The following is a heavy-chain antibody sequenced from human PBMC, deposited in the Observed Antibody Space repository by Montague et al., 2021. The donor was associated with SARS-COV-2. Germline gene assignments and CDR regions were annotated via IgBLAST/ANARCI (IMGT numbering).Heavy chain of an antibody. CDR3: ARVAPYTDDYYFDY. Sequence: SQTLSLTCTVSGGSIGSSSYYWGWIRQPPGKGLEWIGSIYYSGSTYYNPSLKSRVTISVDTSKNQFSLKLSSVTAADTAVYYCARVAPYTDDYYFDYWGQGTLVTVSS. J-gene: IGHJ4*02. D-gene: IGHD3-16*01. V-gene: IGHV4-39*01. CDR1: GGSIGSSSYY. CDR2: IYYSGST.